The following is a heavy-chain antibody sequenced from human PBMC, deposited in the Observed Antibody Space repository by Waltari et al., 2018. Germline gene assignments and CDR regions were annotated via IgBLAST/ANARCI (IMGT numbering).Heavy chain of an antibody. CDR2: IYYSGNT. V-gene: IGHV4-39*07. Sequence: QLQLQESGPGLVKPSETLCLTCIVSCDAISSSKYYWGCHRQPPGKGLEWIGIIYYSGNTYYTPSLKSRVTISVDTSKNQCFLHLTSVTAADAAMYYCARQPRSCSFKYYFDHWGQGTLVTVSS. D-gene: IGHD6-13*01. CDR1: CDAISSSKYY. J-gene: IGHJ4*02. CDR3: ARQPRSCSFKYYFDH.